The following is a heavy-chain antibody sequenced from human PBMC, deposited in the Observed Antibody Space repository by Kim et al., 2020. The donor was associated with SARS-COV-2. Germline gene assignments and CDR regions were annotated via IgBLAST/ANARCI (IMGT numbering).Heavy chain of an antibody. CDR3: ATGSYGSGSYYPHRGYYYGMDV. CDR1: GYTLTELS. V-gene: IGHV1-24*01. Sequence: ASVKVSCKVSGYTLTELSMHWVRQAPGKGLEWMGGFDPEDGETIYAQKFQGRVTMTEDTSTDTAYMELSSLRSEDTAVYYCATGSYGSGSYYPHRGYYYGMDVWGQGTTVTVSS. J-gene: IGHJ6*02. D-gene: IGHD3-10*01. CDR2: FDPEDGET.